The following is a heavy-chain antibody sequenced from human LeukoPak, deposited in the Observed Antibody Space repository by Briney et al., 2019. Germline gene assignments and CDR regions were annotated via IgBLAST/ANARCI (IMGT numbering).Heavy chain of an antibody. D-gene: IGHD2-2*03. Sequence: PGASLKISCKGSGYSFTSYWIGWVRQMRGKGLEWMGIIYPGDSTNRYSPSFQGQVTISADNSISTAYLQWSSLKASDTAMYYCARMGIVVVPAATGAFDIWGQGTMVTVSS. CDR2: IYPGDSTN. V-gene: IGHV5-51*01. J-gene: IGHJ3*02. CDR3: ARMGIVVVPAATGAFDI. CDR1: GYSFTSYW.